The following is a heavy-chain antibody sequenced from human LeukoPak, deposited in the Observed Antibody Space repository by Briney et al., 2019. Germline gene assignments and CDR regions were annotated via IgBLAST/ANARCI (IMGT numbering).Heavy chain of an antibody. CDR2: INAGNGNT. D-gene: IGHD6-13*01. CDR3: ARGSNSWYGRFDY. J-gene: IGHJ4*02. V-gene: IGHV1-3*01. CDR1: GYTFTSYA. Sequence: ASVKVSCKASGYTFTSYAMHWVRQAPGQRLEWMGWINAGNGNTKYSQKLQGRVTTTTDTSTTTAYMELRSLRSDDTAVYYCARGSNSWYGRFDYWGQGTLVTVSS.